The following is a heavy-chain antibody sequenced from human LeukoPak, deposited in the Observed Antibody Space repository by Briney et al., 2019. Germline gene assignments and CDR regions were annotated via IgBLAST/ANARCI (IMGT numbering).Heavy chain of an antibody. V-gene: IGHV4-59*01. CDR2: VYYSGGT. CDR1: GGSLSSYY. CDR3: ARDYLPVDV. J-gene: IGHJ6*02. Sequence: PSETLSLTCTVSGGSLSSYYWSWIRQPPGKGLEWIGYVYYSGGTTYNPSLKSRLTISVDTSKNQFSLRLNSVRAADTAVYYCARDYLPVDVWGQGTTVTVSS.